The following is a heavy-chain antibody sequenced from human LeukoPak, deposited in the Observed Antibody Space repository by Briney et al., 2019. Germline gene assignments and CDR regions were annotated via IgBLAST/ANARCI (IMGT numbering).Heavy chain of an antibody. CDR3: TRVLGVTVNYYHYRMDV. D-gene: IGHD3-16*02. CDR2: IRSKAYGETT. J-gene: IGHJ6*02. CDR1: GXTFGDYA. V-gene: IGHV3-49*04. Sequence: PGGSLRLSCTASGXTFGDYAMSWVRQAPGKGPEWVGFIRSKAYGETTEYAASVKGRFTISRGDSKSIAYLQMNSLQTEDTAVYYCTRVLGVTVNYYHYRMDVWGQGTTVTVSS.